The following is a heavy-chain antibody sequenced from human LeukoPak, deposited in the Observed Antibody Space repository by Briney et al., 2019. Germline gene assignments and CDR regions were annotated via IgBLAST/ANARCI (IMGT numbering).Heavy chain of an antibody. Sequence: SVKVSCKASGGTFSSYTISWVRQAPGQGLEWMGRIIPILGIANYAQKFQGRVTITADKSTSTAYMELSSLRSEDTAVYYCVRDPYGVRGVIPRFDPWGQGTLVTVSS. D-gene: IGHD3-10*01. V-gene: IGHV1-69*04. CDR2: IIPILGIA. J-gene: IGHJ5*02. CDR3: VRDPYGVRGVIPRFDP. CDR1: GGTFSSYT.